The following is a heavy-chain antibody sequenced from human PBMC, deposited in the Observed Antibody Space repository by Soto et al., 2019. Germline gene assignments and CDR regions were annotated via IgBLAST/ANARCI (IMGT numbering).Heavy chain of an antibody. CDR1: GYSFTTYR. V-gene: IGHV5-51*01. CDR3: ARQRIEAAFDAFDI. D-gene: IGHD6-13*01. CDR2: IYPGGSET. J-gene: IGHJ3*02. Sequence: GESLKISCKGSGYSFTTYRIGWIRQMPGKGLEWMGIIYPGGSETRYSPSFQGQVTISADKSNTTAYLQWSGLKASDTSMYYCARQRIEAAFDAFDIWGQGTMVTVSS.